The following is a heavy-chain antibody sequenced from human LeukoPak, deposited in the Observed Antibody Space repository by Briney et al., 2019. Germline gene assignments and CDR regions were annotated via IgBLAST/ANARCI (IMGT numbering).Heavy chain of an antibody. Sequence: ASVKVSCKASGYTFTSYAMHWVRQAPGRRLEWMGWINAGNGNTKYSQKFQGRVTITRDTSASTAYMELSSLRSEDTAVYYCARDRGYSSSFHFDYWGQGTLVTVSS. CDR3: ARDRGYSSSFHFDY. CDR2: INAGNGNT. V-gene: IGHV1-3*01. D-gene: IGHD6-13*01. CDR1: GYTFTSYA. J-gene: IGHJ4*02.